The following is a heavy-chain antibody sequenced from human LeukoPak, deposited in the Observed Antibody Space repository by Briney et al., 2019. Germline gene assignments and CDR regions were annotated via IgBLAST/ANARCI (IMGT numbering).Heavy chain of an antibody. CDR1: GFTFGSYA. J-gene: IGHJ4*02. Sequence: GGSLRLSCAASGFTFGSYAMNWVRQAPGKGLEWVAVISSDGSNKFYVDSVKGRFTISRDNPKNTLYLQMNSLRPEDTAVYYCATDSSSRIQLWTPLKYWGQGTLVTVSS. CDR3: ATDSSSRIQLWTPLKY. V-gene: IGHV3-30*03. CDR2: ISSDGSNK. D-gene: IGHD5-18*01.